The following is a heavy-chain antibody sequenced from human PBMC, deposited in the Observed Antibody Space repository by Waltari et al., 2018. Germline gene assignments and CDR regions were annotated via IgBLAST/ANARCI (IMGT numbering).Heavy chain of an antibody. CDR2: INSYWSDT. CDR3: VKVMGDLGTKYGLDV. Sequence: EEQLSESGGGLVQPGGSLRLSCAASGFTFKDFDMTWVRQAPGKGLEWVSNINSYWSDTQYADSVRGRFTMSRDNSRGTVSLEMNGLRAADTAVYYCVKVMGDLGTKYGLDVWGRGTTVTVSS. D-gene: IGHD1-1*01. J-gene: IGHJ6*01. V-gene: IGHV3-23*05. CDR1: GFTFKDFD.